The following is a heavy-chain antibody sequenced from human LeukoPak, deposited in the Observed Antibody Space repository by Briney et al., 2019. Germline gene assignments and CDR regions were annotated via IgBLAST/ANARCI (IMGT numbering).Heavy chain of an antibody. CDR3: ARQKYSSGRYVDP. CDR1: GGSISSYY. CDR2: IYYSGST. Sequence: KPSETLSLTCTVSGGSISSYYWSWIRQPPGKGLEWIGYIYYSGSTNYNPSLKSRVTISVDTSKNQFSLKLSSVTAADTAVYYCARQKYSSGRYVDPWGQGTLVTVSS. J-gene: IGHJ5*02. V-gene: IGHV4-59*08. D-gene: IGHD6-19*01.